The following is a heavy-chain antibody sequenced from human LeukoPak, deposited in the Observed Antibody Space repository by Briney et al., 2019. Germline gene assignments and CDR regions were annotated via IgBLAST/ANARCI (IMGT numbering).Heavy chain of an antibody. D-gene: IGHD3-3*01. Sequence: GGSLRLSCAASGFTFDRHTMHWVRQPPGKGPEWVSLIGWDGTNIDYADSVKGRFAISRDNSKNFVYLQMHSLRTEDTALYYCTKDMEWGMDVWGQGTTVIVSS. CDR3: TKDMEWGMDV. V-gene: IGHV3-43*01. CDR2: IGWDGTNI. CDR1: GFTFDRHT. J-gene: IGHJ6*02.